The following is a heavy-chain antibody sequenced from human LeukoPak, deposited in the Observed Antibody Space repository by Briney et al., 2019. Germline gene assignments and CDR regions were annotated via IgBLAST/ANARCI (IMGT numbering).Heavy chain of an antibody. CDR3: AVKPTVTTSGAFDI. CDR1: GGTFSSYA. Sequence: SCKASGGTFSSYAISWVRQAPGKGLEWVSSISSGTSYIYYADSVKGRFTISRDNAKNSLYLQMNSLRAEDTAVYYCAVKPTVTTSGAFDIWGQGTMVTVSS. D-gene: IGHD4-17*01. J-gene: IGHJ3*02. V-gene: IGHV3-21*01. CDR2: ISSGTSYI.